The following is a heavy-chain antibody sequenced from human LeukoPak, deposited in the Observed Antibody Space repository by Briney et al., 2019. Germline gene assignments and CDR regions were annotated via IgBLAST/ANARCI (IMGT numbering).Heavy chain of an antibody. CDR1: GYSFTSYW. Sequence: GESLKISCKGSGYSFTSYWIGWVRQMPGKGLEWRGIIYPGDSDTRYSPCFQCQVTISADKSISTAYLQWSSLKASDTAMYYCARLPNSNYSPFAYWGQGTLVTVSS. J-gene: IGHJ4*02. D-gene: IGHD4-4*01. V-gene: IGHV5-51*01. CDR3: ARLPNSNYSPFAY. CDR2: IYPGDSDT.